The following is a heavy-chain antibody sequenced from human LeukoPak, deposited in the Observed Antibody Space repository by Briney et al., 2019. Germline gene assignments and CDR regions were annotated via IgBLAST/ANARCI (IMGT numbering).Heavy chain of an antibody. CDR2: IKTKTDDGAT. Sequence: PGGSLRLSCAASGFTFSNARMNWVRQAPGKGLEWVGRIKTKTDDGATDYSAPVKARITISRDDSKTTLYLQMNGLKTEDTAIYYCTTYVGATAYWGQGTLVTVSS. CDR3: TTYVGATAY. J-gene: IGHJ4*02. CDR1: GFTFSNAR. V-gene: IGHV3-15*01. D-gene: IGHD1-26*01.